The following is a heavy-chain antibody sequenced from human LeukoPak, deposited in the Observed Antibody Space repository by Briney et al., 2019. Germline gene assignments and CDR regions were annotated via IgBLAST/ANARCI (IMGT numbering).Heavy chain of an antibody. V-gene: IGHV3-23*05. D-gene: IGHD1-26*01. Sequence: QSGGSLRLSCVASGFNFGTHGMTWVRESRGKALEWVSSIGVSDSKRQYAHSVTGRYTVSSDYSKILVYVQLNSLRRDDTAVYYCAKSIGPYDGSGHNPLDVWGPGTLVTVSS. CDR1: GFNFGTHG. CDR3: AKSIGPYDGSGHNPLDV. J-gene: IGHJ4*02. CDR2: IGVSDSKR.